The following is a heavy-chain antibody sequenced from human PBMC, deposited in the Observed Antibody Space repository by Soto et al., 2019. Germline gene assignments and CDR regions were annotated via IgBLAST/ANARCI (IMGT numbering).Heavy chain of an antibody. CDR1: GFTFSSYG. Sequence: QVQLVESGGGVVQPGRSQRLSCAASGFTFSSYGMHWVRQAPGKGLEWVAVISNDGSNKYYADSVKGRFTISRDNSKNTLYLQMNSLRAEDTAVYYCAKEWVYDSSGWSFDYWGQGTLVTVSS. D-gene: IGHD3-22*01. CDR2: ISNDGSNK. J-gene: IGHJ4*02. V-gene: IGHV3-30*18. CDR3: AKEWVYDSSGWSFDY.